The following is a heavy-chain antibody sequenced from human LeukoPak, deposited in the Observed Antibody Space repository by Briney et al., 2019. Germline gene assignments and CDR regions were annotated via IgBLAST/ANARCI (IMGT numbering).Heavy chain of an antibody. V-gene: IGHV4-34*01. CDR2: INHSGST. J-gene: IGHJ4*02. D-gene: IGHD3-3*01. CDR1: GGSFSGYY. CDR3: ARAGKITIFGVVSGRSYGY. Sequence: TASETLSLTCAVYGGSFSGYYWSWIRQPPGKRLEWIGEINHSGSTNYNPSLKSRVTISVDTSKNQFSLRLSSVSAADTAVYYCARAGKITIFGVVSGRSYGYWGQGTLVTVSS.